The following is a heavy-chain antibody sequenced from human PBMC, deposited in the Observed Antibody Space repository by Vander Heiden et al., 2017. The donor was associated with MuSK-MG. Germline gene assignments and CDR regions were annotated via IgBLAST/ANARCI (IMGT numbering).Heavy chain of an antibody. CDR1: GGSISRSNYY. CDR3: ASGKTRGCSVSDFEPINTFHG. V-gene: IGHV4-39*01. Sequence: QVQLQESGPGLVKPSETLSLTCPVSGGSISRSNYYWAWLRQPPGKGLEWIASSYYSGSTYYTPSVKSRGTISGDTSKNQVSRKLKSVTAADTALYYCASGKTRGCSVSDFEPINTFHGWGQGTRVTVS. D-gene: IGHD5-12*01. CDR2: SYYSGST. J-gene: IGHJ3*01.